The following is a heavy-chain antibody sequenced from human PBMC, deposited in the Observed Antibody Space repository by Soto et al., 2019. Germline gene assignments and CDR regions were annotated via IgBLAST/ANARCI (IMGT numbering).Heavy chain of an antibody. Sequence: SETLSLTYTVSGGSVSSGSYYWSWIRQPPGKGLEWIGYIYYSGSTNYNPSLKSRVTISVDTSKNQFSLKLSSVTAADTAVYYCAREPRVVGAATYGMDVWGQGNTVTVS. V-gene: IGHV4-61*01. J-gene: IGHJ6*02. CDR1: GGSVSSGSYY. D-gene: IGHD2-15*01. CDR2: IYYSGST. CDR3: AREPRVVGAATYGMDV.